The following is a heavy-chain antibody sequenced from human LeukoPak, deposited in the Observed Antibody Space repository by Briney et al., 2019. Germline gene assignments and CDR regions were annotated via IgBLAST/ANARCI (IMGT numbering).Heavy chain of an antibody. CDR3: ARSPGPLVPAAFDI. CDR1: GYSISSGYY. D-gene: IGHD3-10*01. J-gene: IGHJ3*02. CDR2: IYHSGST. V-gene: IGHV4-38-2*02. Sequence: SETLSLTCTVSGYSISSGYYWGWIRQPPGKGLEWIGSIYHSGSTYYNPSLKSRVTISVDTSKNQFSLKLSSVTAADTAVCYCARSPGPLVPAAFDIWGQGTMVTVSS.